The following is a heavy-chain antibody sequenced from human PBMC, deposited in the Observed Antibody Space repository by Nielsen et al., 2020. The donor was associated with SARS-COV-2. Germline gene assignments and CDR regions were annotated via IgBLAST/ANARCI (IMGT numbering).Heavy chain of an antibody. V-gene: IGHV4-4*02. CDR3: ARVSSDDSSGYYIPKRTNYYYYMDV. D-gene: IGHD3-22*01. J-gene: IGHJ6*03. Sequence: WLRQPPGKGLEWIGEIYHSGSTNYNPSLKSRVTISVDKSKNQFSLKLSSVTAADTAVYYCARVSSDDSSGYYIPKRTNYYYYMDVWGKGTTVTVSS. CDR2: IYHSGST.